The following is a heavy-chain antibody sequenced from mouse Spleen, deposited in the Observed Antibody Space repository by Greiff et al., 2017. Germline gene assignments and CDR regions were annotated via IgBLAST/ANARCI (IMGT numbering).Heavy chain of an antibody. D-gene: IGHD3-1*01. Sequence: VQLQQPGAELVRPGSSVKLSCKASGYTFTSYWMHWVKQRPIQGLEWIGNIDPSDSETHYNQKFKDKATLTVDKSSSTDYMQLSSLTSEDSAVYCYTRRSSGTRYAMDYWGQGTSVTVSS. V-gene: IGHV1-52*01. J-gene: IGHJ4*01. CDR1: GYTFTSYW. CDR3: TRRSSGTRYAMDY. CDR2: IDPSDSET.